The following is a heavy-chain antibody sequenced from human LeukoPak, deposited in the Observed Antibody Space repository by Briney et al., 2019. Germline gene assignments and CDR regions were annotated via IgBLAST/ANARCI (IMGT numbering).Heavy chain of an antibody. V-gene: IGHV1-18*01. D-gene: IGHD3-3*01. Sequence: ASVKVSRKASGYTFSSYGITWVRQAPGQGLEWMGWISACNGNTNYAQKLQGRVTMTTDTSTSTAYMELRSLRSDDTAVYYCARDYYDFWSGYSGVNWFDPWGQGTLVTVSS. CDR1: GYTFSSYG. CDR2: ISACNGNT. CDR3: ARDYYDFWSGYSGVNWFDP. J-gene: IGHJ5*02.